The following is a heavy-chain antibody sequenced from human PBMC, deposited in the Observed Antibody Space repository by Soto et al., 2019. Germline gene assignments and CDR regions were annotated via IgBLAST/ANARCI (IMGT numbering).Heavy chain of an antibody. J-gene: IGHJ3*02. CDR2: ISAYNGNT. D-gene: IGHD6-13*01. CDR1: GYTFTSYG. V-gene: IGHV1-18*01. Sequence: QVQLVQSGAEVKKPGASVKVSCKASGYTFTSYGISWVRQAPGXGLEXMGWISAYNGNTNYAQKLQGRVTMTTDTAXXXXXXXXXXXRSDDTAVYYCARAYLAAAGENAFDIWGQGTMVTVSS. CDR3: ARAYLAAAGENAFDI.